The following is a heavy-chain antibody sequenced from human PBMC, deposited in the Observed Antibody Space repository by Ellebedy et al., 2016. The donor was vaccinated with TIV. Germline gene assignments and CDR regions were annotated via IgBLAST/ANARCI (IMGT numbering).Heavy chain of an antibody. Sequence: GGSLRLSXAASGFSFTNAWMHWVRQAPGKGLEWVGRIQSEAHGGAPDYAAPVKGRFTISRDDSQNTLYLRMSTLKTEDTALYYCTTDRDTAMINSWGQGTLVTVSS. J-gene: IGHJ4*02. V-gene: IGHV3-15*01. D-gene: IGHD5-18*01. CDR2: IQSEAHGGAP. CDR3: TTDRDTAMINS. CDR1: GFSFTNAW.